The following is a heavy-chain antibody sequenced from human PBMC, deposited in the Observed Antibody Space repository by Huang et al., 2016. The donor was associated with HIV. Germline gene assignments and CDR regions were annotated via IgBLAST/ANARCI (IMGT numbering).Heavy chain of an antibody. J-gene: IGHJ6*04. CDR3: AKGGRAAAVMDV. CDR2: ISYDKSNK. V-gene: IGHV3-30*18. CDR1: GFTFSSYG. Sequence: QVQLVESGGGVVQPGRSLRLSCAASGFTFSSYGMHWVRQATGKGLGWVAVISYDKSNKYYADAGKGRLTIYRDNSKNTLYLQINSLTTEDTAVYYCAKGGRAAAVMDVWGKGTTVTVSS. D-gene: IGHD6-13*01.